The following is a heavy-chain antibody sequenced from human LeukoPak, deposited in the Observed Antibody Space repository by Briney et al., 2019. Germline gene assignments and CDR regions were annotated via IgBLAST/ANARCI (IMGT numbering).Heavy chain of an antibody. J-gene: IGHJ4*02. Sequence: GGSLRLSCAASGFTFRSDSMNWVRQAPGKGLEWVSSISSSSSYIYYADSVKGRFTISRDNAKNSLYLQMNSLRAEDTAVYYCARGRGIVDSYYFNYWGQGTLVTVSS. CDR1: GFTFRSDS. V-gene: IGHV3-21*01. CDR2: ISSSSSYI. CDR3: ARGRGIVDSYYFNY. D-gene: IGHD3-22*01.